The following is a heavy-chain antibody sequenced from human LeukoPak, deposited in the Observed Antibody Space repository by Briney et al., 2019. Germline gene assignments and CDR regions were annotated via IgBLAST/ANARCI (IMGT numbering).Heavy chain of an antibody. CDR1: GGSISSYY. CDR3: ARVKRDGYNSYYFDY. V-gene: IGHV4-59*01. Sequence: SETLSLTCTVSGGSISSYYWSWIRQPPGKGLEWIGYIYYSGSTNYNPSLKSRVTISVDTSKNQLSLKLSSVTAADTAVYYCARVKRDGYNSYYFDYWGRGTLVTVSS. CDR2: IYYSGST. D-gene: IGHD5-24*01. J-gene: IGHJ4*02.